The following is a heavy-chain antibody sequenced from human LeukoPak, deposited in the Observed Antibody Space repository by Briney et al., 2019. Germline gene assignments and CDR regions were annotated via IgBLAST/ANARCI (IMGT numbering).Heavy chain of an antibody. CDR1: GFSLSFHY. CDR2: IKQDGSEE. J-gene: IGHJ4*03. CDR3: ARFRNYYKTDYYRDFDY. V-gene: IGHV3-7*01. Sequence: PGGALRLSCAAPGFSLSFHYMRWVGQAPGKGLEWVANIKQDGSEEQYVDSVRGRFTISRDNAKNSLYLQMDSLRVEDTAVYYCARFRNYYKTDYYRDFDYWGRGTLVTVSS. D-gene: IGHD3-9*01.